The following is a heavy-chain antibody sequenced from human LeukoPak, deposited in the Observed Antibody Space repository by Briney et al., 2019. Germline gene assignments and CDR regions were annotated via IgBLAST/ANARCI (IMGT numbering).Heavy chain of an antibody. D-gene: IGHD5-18*01. V-gene: IGHV3-43D*03. Sequence: GGSLRLSCAASGFTFDDYAMHWVRQAPGKGLEWVSLISWDGGSTYYADSVKGRFTISRDNSKNSLYLQMNSLRAEDTALYYCAKDFLPGPVDTAMNYMDVWGKGTTVTVSS. CDR1: GFTFDDYA. J-gene: IGHJ6*03. CDR2: ISWDGGST. CDR3: AKDFLPGPVDTAMNYMDV.